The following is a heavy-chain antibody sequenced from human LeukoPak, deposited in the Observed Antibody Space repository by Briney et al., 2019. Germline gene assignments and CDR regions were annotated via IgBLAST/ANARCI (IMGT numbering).Heavy chain of an antibody. J-gene: IGHJ3*02. CDR2: IRYDGSNK. Sequence: PGGSLRLSCAASGFTFSSYGMHWVRQAPGKGLEWVAFIRYDGSNKYYADSVKGRFTISRDNSKNTLYLQMNSLRAEDTAVYYCAKDRDTAMVGDAFDIWGQGTMVTVSS. D-gene: IGHD5-18*01. CDR1: GFTFSSYG. V-gene: IGHV3-30*02. CDR3: AKDRDTAMVGDAFDI.